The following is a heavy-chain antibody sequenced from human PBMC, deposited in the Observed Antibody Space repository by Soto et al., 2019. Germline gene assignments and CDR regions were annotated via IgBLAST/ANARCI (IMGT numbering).Heavy chain of an antibody. Sequence: PSETLPLTCPVSGGSVISNGHYWSWIRQPPGKTLEWIGYVYHIGSTNYNPSLKSRVTISIDTSKNQFSLRLTSVTAADTAVYYCARIGGQLIAFDNWGQGALVTVSS. J-gene: IGHJ4*02. CDR3: ARIGGQLIAFDN. CDR1: GGSVISNGHY. D-gene: IGHD6-6*01. V-gene: IGHV4-61*08. CDR2: VYHIGST.